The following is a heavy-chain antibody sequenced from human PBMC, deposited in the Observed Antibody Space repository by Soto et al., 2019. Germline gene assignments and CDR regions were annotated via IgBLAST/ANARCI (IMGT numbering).Heavy chain of an antibody. CDR2: INPNSGGT. V-gene: IGHV1-2*04. CDR3: ARGSAGDFWSGYYSSTYMVV. CDR1: GYTFTGYY. D-gene: IGHD3-3*01. J-gene: IGHJ6*03. Sequence: GASVKVSCKASGYTFTGYYMHWVRQAPGQGLEWMGWINPNSGGTNYAQKFQGWVTMTRDTSISTAYMELSRLRSDDTAVYYCARGSAGDFWSGYYSSTYMVVWGKGTTVTVSS.